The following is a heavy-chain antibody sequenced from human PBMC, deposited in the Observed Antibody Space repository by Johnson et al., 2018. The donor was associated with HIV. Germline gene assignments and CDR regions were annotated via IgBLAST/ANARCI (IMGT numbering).Heavy chain of an antibody. CDR3: AKGGDYGEDDAFDI. D-gene: IGHD2-21*01. V-gene: IGHV3-9*01. J-gene: IGHJ3*02. CDR1: GFTFDDYG. Sequence: VQLVESGGGLVQPGRSLRLSCAASGFTFDDYGMHWVRQVPGKGLEWVSGISWNSGSIGSADSVKGRFTISRDSAQNSLYLQMNSLRAEDTALYYCAKGGDYGEDDAFDIWGPGTMVTVSS. CDR2: ISWNSGSI.